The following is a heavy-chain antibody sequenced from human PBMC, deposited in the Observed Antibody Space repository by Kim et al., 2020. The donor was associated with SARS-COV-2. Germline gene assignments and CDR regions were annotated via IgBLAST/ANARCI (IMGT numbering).Heavy chain of an antibody. CDR3: ARDRTPYGSGFSWYFDL. D-gene: IGHD3-10*01. J-gene: IGHJ2*01. V-gene: IGHV3-30*01. Sequence: VKGRFTNTRDSSKNTLYLQMNSLRPEDTAVYYCARDRTPYGSGFSWYFDLWGRGTLVTVSS.